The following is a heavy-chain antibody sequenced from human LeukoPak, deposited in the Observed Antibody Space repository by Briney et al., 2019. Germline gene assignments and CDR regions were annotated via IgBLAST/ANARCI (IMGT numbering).Heavy chain of an antibody. Sequence: GGSLRLSCAASGFTFSSYAMSWVRQAPGKGLEWVSAISGSGCSTYYADSGKGRFTISRYNSKNTLYLQMNSLRAEDTAVYYCAKDGTRLRYFDWLSPSPGYYYYGMDVWGQGTTVTVSS. J-gene: IGHJ6*02. V-gene: IGHV3-23*01. D-gene: IGHD3-9*01. CDR3: AKDGTRLRYFDWLSPSPGYYYYGMDV. CDR2: ISGSGCST. CDR1: GFTFSSYA.